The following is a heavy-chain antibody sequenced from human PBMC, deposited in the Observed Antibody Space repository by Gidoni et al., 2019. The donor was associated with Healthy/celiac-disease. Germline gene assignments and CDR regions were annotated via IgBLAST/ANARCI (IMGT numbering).Heavy chain of an antibody. J-gene: IGHJ1*01. CDR3: ARVPQSQRGDYGGEYFQH. CDR2: INHSGST. D-gene: IGHD4-17*01. V-gene: IGHV4-34*01. CDR1: GGSFSGFY. Sequence: QVQLQQWGAGVLNPSETLSLTCAVYGGSFSGFYWRWIRQPPGKGLEWIGEINHSGSTNYNPSLKGRVTISVDTSKNQFSLKLSSVTAADTAVYYCARVPQSQRGDYGGEYFQHWGQGTLVTVSS.